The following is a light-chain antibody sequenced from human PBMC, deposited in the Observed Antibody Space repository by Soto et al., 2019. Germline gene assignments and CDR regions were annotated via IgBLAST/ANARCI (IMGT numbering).Light chain of an antibody. Sequence: DIQMTQSPSSVSASVGDILTITCRASRDISKSLAWYQQTPGKAPKLLLRGASSLHRGVPSRFSGGGEGTELTITISSMKNEDFETYYCQQTSAFTRTFGQGTKVDIK. V-gene: IGKV1-12*01. J-gene: IGKJ1*01. CDR3: QQTSAFTRT. CDR2: GAS. CDR1: RDISKS.